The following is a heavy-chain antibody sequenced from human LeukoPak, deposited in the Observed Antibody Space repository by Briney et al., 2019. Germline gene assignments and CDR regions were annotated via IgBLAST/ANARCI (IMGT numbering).Heavy chain of an antibody. V-gene: IGHV4-30-4*07. J-gene: IGHJ3*01. D-gene: IGHD3-16*02. CDR1: GGSISSGGYS. Sequence: QPSQTLSLTCAVSGGSISSGGYSWSWIRQPPGKGLEWFGYISSTGSTYYNPSLKSRLSISFDTSKNQFSLNLSSVTAADTAVYYCARDLGNWRLRLGELSTDDAFDVWGQGTMVTVSS. CDR3: ARDLGNWRLRLGELSTDDAFDV. CDR2: ISSTGST.